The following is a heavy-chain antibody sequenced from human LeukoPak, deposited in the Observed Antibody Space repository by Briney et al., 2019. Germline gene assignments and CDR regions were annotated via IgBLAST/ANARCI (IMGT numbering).Heavy chain of an antibody. CDR3: ARSLDYGDYEDWFDP. J-gene: IGHJ5*02. CDR2: IIPILGIA. Sequence: SVKVSCKASGGTFSSYAISWVRQAPGQGLEWMGRIIPILGIANYAQKFQGRVTITADKSTSTAYMELSSLRSEDTAVYYCARSLDYGDYEDWFDPWGQGTLVTVSS. CDR1: GGTFSSYA. V-gene: IGHV1-69*04. D-gene: IGHD4-17*01.